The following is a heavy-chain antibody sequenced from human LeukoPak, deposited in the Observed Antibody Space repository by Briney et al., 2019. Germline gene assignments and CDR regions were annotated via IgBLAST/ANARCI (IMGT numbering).Heavy chain of an antibody. J-gene: IGHJ4*02. Sequence: GASVKVSCKTSGYTFTTYGISWVRQAPGQGLEWMGWISAYNGNTNYAQKLQGRVTMTTDTSTSTAYMELRSLRSDDTAVYYCARAERTAITHDYWGQGTLVTVSS. D-gene: IGHD5-18*01. CDR2: ISAYNGNT. V-gene: IGHV1-18*01. CDR1: GYTFTTYG. CDR3: ARAERTAITHDY.